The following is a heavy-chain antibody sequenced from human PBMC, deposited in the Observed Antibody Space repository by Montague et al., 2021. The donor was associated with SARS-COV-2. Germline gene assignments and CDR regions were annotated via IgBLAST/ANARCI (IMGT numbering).Heavy chain of an antibody. D-gene: IGHD3-3*01. CDR2: IYYSGST. J-gene: IGHJ4*02. Sequence: TLSLTCTVSGGSISSGGYYWSWIRQHPGKGLEWIGYIYYSGSTCYNPSLKSRVTISVDTSKNQFSLKLSSVTAADTAVYYCARAPATIFGVVKQIDYWGQGTLVTVSS. CDR3: ARAPATIFGVVKQIDY. CDR1: GGSISSGGYY. V-gene: IGHV4-31*03.